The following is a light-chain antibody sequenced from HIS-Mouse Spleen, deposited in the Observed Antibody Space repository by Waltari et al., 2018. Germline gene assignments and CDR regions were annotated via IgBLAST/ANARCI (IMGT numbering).Light chain of an antibody. CDR2: GAS. CDR3: QQYGSSREFT. J-gene: IGKJ3*01. V-gene: IGKV3-20*01. CDR1: QSVSSSY. Sequence: EIVLTQSPGTLSLSPWERATLSCRASQSVSSSYLAWYQQKPGQAPRLLIYGASSRATGIPDRFSGSGSGTDFTLTISRLEPEDFAVYYCQQYGSSREFTFGPGTKVDIK.